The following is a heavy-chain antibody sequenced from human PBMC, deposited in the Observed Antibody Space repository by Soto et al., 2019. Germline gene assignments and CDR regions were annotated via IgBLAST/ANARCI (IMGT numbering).Heavy chain of an antibody. CDR1: KFTFSGYA. CDR2: ISGTGGST. V-gene: IGHV3-23*01. D-gene: IGHD3-10*01. Sequence: PGGFLRLSCAASKFTFSGYAMSWVRQAPGKGLEWVSTISGTGGSTYYTDFVKGRFTVSRDNSKSTLFLQMTGLIAEDTAIYYCAKSGLLPLSPRFEYWGLGTLVTVSS. CDR3: AKSGLLPLSPRFEY. J-gene: IGHJ4*02.